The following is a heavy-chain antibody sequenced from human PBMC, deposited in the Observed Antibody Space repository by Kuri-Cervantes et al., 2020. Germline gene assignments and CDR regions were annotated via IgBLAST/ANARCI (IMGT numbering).Heavy chain of an antibody. V-gene: IGHV1-8*01. CDR3: ATPYCSSTSCPYNWSDP. Sequence: ASVKVSCKASGYTFTSYDINWVRQATGQGLEWMGWMNPNSGNTGYAQKFQGRVTMTRDTSTSTAYMELSRLRSDDTAVYYCATPYCSSTSCPYNWSDPWGQGTLVTVSS. CDR2: MNPNSGNT. J-gene: IGHJ5*02. D-gene: IGHD2-2*01. CDR1: GYTFTSYD.